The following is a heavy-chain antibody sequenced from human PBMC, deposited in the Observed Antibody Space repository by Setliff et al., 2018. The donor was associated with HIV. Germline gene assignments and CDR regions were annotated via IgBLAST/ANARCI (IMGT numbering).Heavy chain of an antibody. CDR1: GFSLSNTRMG. V-gene: IGHV2-26*01. CDR2: IFSDDGK. J-gene: IGHJ4*02. CDR3: ARLMKTYYYDTSGYYAPWGNFDH. D-gene: IGHD3-22*01. Sequence: SGPTLVNPTEPLTLTCTVSGFSLSNTRMGVSWIRQPPGKALEWLTHIFSDDGKSYSTSLKSRLTISKDTSKGQVVLTMTNLDPVDTATYYCARLMKTYYYDTSGYYAPWGNFDHWGQGTLVTVSS.